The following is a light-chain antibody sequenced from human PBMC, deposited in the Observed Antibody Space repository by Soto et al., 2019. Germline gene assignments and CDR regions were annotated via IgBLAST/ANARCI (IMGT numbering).Light chain of an antibody. V-gene: IGKV1-39*01. J-gene: IGKJ3*01. CDR2: AAS. Sequence: DIQMTQSPSSLSASVGDRVTITCRASQSINSYLDWYQQKPGKAPKLLIYAASGLQGGVPSRFSGRRSGTDFTLTIISLQPEAFATYYCQQSYSTPLTFGPGTKVDIK. CDR3: QQSYSTPLT. CDR1: QSINSY.